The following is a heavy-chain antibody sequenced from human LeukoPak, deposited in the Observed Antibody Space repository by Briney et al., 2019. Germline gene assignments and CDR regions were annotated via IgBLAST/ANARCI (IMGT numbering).Heavy chain of an antibody. J-gene: IGHJ5*02. CDR3: ARDRPHRMVRGVILFWFDP. Sequence: GASVKVSCKASGYAFTGYYMHWVRQAPGQGLEWMGWINPNSGGTNYAQKFQGRVTMTRDTSISTAYMELSRLRSDDTAVYYCARDRPHRMVRGVILFWFDPWGQGTLVTVSS. CDR1: GYAFTGYY. CDR2: INPNSGGT. V-gene: IGHV1-2*02. D-gene: IGHD3-10*01.